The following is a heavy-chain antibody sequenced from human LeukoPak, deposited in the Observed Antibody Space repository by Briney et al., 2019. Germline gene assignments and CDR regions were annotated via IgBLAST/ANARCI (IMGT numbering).Heavy chain of an antibody. Sequence: GGSLRLSCAASGFTFSSYAMSWVRQAPGKGLEWVSAISGSGGSTYHADSVKGRFTISRDNSKNTLYLQMNSLRAEDTAVYYCAKDRTLSSPYYDFWSGYHKDYYFDYWGQGTLVTVSS. V-gene: IGHV3-23*01. D-gene: IGHD3-3*01. CDR1: GFTFSSYA. CDR2: ISGSGGST. CDR3: AKDRTLSSPYYDFWSGYHKDYYFDY. J-gene: IGHJ4*02.